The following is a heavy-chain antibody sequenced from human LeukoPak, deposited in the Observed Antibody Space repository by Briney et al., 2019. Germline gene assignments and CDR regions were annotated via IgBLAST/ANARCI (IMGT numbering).Heavy chain of an antibody. Sequence: GGSLRLSCAASGFTFSSYSMNWVRQAPGKGLEWVGRIKSKTDGGTTDYAAPVKGRFTISRDDSKNTLYLQMNSLKTEDTAVYYCTTDRDYGDYGRYFDYWGHGTLVTVSS. CDR1: GFTFSSYS. J-gene: IGHJ4*01. V-gene: IGHV3-15*01. D-gene: IGHD4-17*01. CDR3: TTDRDYGDYGRYFDY. CDR2: IKSKTDGGTT.